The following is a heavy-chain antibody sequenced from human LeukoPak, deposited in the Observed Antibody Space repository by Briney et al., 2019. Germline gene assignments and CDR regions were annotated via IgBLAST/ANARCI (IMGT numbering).Heavy chain of an antibody. D-gene: IGHD2-2*01. CDR1: GYTFTSYG. V-gene: IGHV1-18*01. Sequence: ASVKVSCKASGYTFTSYGISWVRQASGQGLEWMGWISAYNGNTNYAQKLQGRVTMTTDTSTSTAYMELRSLRSDDTAVYYCARARRLRYCSSTSCYPDFDYWGQGTLVTVSS. CDR2: ISAYNGNT. J-gene: IGHJ4*02. CDR3: ARARRLRYCSSTSCYPDFDY.